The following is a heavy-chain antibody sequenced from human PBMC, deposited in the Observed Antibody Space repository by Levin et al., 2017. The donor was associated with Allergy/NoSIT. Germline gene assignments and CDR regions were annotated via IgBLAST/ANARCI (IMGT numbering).Heavy chain of an antibody. J-gene: IGHJ4*02. CDR1: GFTFSSYG. CDR2: IWYDGSNK. V-gene: IGHV3-33*01. D-gene: IGHD3-9*01. CDR3: ARAEYYDILTGGPFDY. Sequence: PGGSLRLSCAASGFTFSSYGMHWVRQAPGKGLEWVAVIWYDGSNKYYADSVKGRFTISRDNSKNTLYLQMNSLRAEDTAVYYCARAEYYDILTGGPFDYWGQGTLVTVSS.